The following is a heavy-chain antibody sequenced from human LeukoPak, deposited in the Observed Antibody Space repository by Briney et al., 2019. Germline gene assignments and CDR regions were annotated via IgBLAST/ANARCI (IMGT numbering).Heavy chain of an antibody. D-gene: IGHD5-12*01. CDR2: ISSSGSSM. V-gene: IGHV3-48*03. J-gene: IGHJ5*02. CDR1: GFTFSSYE. CDR3: ARGSGGYSGWFDP. Sequence: GGSLRLSCAASGFTFSSYEMNWVRQAPGKGLEWVSYISSSGSSMYYADSVKGRFTISRDNAKNSLYLQMSSLRAEDTAVYYCARGSGGYSGWFDPWGQGTLVTVPS.